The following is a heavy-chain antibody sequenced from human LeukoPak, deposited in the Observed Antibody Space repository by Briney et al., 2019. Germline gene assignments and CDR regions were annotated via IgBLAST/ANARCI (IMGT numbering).Heavy chain of an antibody. Sequence: GTSVKVSCKASGFTFTSSAMQWVRQARGQRLEWIGWIVVGSGNTNYAQKFQERVTITRDMSTSTAYMGLSSLRSEDTAVYYCAADPDSSGWYGGGDYWGQGTLVTVSS. CDR2: IVVGSGNT. CDR1: GFTFTSSA. CDR3: AADPDSSGWYGGGDY. D-gene: IGHD6-19*01. J-gene: IGHJ4*02. V-gene: IGHV1-58*02.